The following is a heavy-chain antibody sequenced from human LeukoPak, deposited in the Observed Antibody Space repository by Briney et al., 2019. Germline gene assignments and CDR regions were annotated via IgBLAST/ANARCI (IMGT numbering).Heavy chain of an antibody. D-gene: IGHD6-13*01. J-gene: IGHJ4*02. CDR3: ARLAHYSCAGTEIGY. CDR1: GYTFTSYD. Sequence: ASVKVSCKASGYTFTSYDINWVRQATGQGLEWMGWMNPNTGNAGHAQKFQGRVTMTRNTSISTAYMELSSLRSEDTAVYYCARLAHYSCAGTEIGYWGQGTLVTVSS. V-gene: IGHV1-8*01. CDR2: MNPNTGNA.